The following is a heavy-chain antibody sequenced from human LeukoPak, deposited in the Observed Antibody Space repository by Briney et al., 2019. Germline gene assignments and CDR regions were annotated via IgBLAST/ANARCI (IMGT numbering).Heavy chain of an antibody. CDR1: GFTFSGYW. CDR3: ARESKGRSKIDY. Sequence: GGSLRVSCAASGFTFSGYWMSWVRQAPGKGLEWVANINKDGSERYNVDSVKGRFTISRDNANKSLYLQMNSLRAEDTSVYYCARESKGRSKIDYWGQGTLVTVSS. CDR2: INKDGSER. J-gene: IGHJ4*02. D-gene: IGHD4-17*01. V-gene: IGHV3-7*01.